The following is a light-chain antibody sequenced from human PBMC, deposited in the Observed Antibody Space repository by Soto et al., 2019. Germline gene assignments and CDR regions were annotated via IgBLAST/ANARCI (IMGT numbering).Light chain of an antibody. V-gene: IGKV3-20*01. J-gene: IGKJ1*01. CDR1: QSVSNNY. CDR3: QRYGNSPWT. CDR2: GAS. Sequence: EIVLTQSPGTLSLSPGERATLSCRASQSVSNNYVGWYQQRPGQTPRVLIYGASNRAPGIPDRFSGSGSGTDFTLTISRLEPEDFAVYYCQRYGNSPWTFGQGTKVEIK.